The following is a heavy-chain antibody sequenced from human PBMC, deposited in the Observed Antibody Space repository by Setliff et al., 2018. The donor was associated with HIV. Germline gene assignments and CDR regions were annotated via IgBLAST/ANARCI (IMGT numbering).Heavy chain of an antibody. V-gene: IGHV4-34*01. CDR2: IYYSGST. CDR1: GGSFSDYY. D-gene: IGHD6-13*01. CDR3: ARDGYSSSWYVISGSFDY. Sequence: SETLSLTCGIYGGSFSDYYWSWIRQPPGKGLEWIASIYYSGSTYYNPSLKSRVTISVDTSENQFSLKLSSVTAADTAVYYCARDGYSSSWYVISGSFDYWGQGILVTVSS. J-gene: IGHJ4*02.